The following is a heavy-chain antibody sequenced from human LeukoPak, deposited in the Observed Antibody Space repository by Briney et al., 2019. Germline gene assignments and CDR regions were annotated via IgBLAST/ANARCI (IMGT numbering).Heavy chain of an antibody. CDR3: ARSHLGATQPFDY. CDR1: GGTFSSYA. CDR2: IIPIFGTA. D-gene: IGHD2-15*01. Sequence: ASVKVSCKASGGTFSSYATSWVRQAPGQGLEWMGGIIPIFGTANYAQKFQGRVTITADESTSTAYMELSSLRSEDTAVYYCARSHLGATQPFDYWGQGTLVTVSS. V-gene: IGHV1-69*13. J-gene: IGHJ4*02.